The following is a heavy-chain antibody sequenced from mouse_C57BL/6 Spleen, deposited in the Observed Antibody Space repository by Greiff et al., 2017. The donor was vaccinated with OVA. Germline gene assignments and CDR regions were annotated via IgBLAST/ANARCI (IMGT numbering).Heavy chain of an antibody. J-gene: IGHJ2*01. D-gene: IGHD2-4*01. CDR2: IYPRDGST. V-gene: IGHV1-85*01. CDR3: ARSRDDYLYYCDD. CDR1: GYTFTSYD. Sequence: VQLQESGPELVKPGASVKLSCKASGYTFTSYDINWVKQRPGQGLEWIGWIYPRDGSTNYNEKFKGKDTLTVDTSSSTAYMELHSLTSEDSAVYFCARSRDDYLYYCDDWGQGTTLTVSS.